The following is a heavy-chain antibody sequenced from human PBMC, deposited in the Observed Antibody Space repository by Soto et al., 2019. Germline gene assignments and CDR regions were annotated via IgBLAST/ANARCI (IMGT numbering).Heavy chain of an antibody. D-gene: IGHD2-2*01. CDR2: IYYSGST. CDR3: ARAAGYCSSTSCSDPSDAFDI. Sequence: QVQLQESGPGLVKPSQTLSLTCTVSGGSISSGGYYWSWIRQHPGKGLEWIGYIYYSGSTYYNPSLKSRVTISVDTSKNQFSLKLSSVTAADTAVYYCARAAGYCSSTSCSDPSDAFDIWGQGTMVTVSS. J-gene: IGHJ3*02. CDR1: GGSISSGGYY. V-gene: IGHV4-31*03.